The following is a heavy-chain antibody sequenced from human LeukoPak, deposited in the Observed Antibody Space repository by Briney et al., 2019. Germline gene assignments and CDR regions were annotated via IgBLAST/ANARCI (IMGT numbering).Heavy chain of an antibody. Sequence: SETLSLTCAVYGGSFSGYYWSWIRQPPGKGLEWIGEINHSGSTNYNPSLKSRVTISVDTSKYQFSLKLSSVTAADTAVYYCSAITFGGVIVIDYWGQGTLVTVSS. CDR1: GGSFSGYY. CDR3: SAITFGGVIVIDY. D-gene: IGHD3-16*02. CDR2: INHSGST. V-gene: IGHV4-34*01. J-gene: IGHJ4*02.